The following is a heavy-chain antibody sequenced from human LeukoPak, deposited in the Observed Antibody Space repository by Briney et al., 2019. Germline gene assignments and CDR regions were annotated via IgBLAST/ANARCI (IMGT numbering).Heavy chain of an antibody. CDR2: ISYDGSNK. V-gene: IGHV3-30*03. D-gene: IGHD3-22*01. J-gene: IGHJ4*02. CDR3: ARDWHDSSGYPDY. CDR1: GFTFSNYG. Sequence: GGSLRLSCAASGFTFSNYGMHWVRQAPGKGLEWVAVISYDGSNKYYADSVKGRFTISRDNSKDTLYLQMNSLRAEDTAVYYCARDWHDSSGYPDYWGQGTLVTVSS.